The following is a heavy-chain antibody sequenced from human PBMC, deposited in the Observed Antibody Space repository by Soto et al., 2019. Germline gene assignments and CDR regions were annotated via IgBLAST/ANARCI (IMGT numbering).Heavy chain of an antibody. D-gene: IGHD6-19*01. Sequence: QLQLQESGPGLVKPSETLSLTCTVSGGSISSSSYYWGWIRQPPGKGLEWIGSIYYSGSTYYNPSLKSRVTISVDTSKNQFSLKLSSVTAADTAVYYCARLMWEQWLASLPIYFDYWGQGTLVTVSS. CDR1: GGSISSSSYY. CDR2: IYYSGST. J-gene: IGHJ4*02. V-gene: IGHV4-39*01. CDR3: ARLMWEQWLASLPIYFDY.